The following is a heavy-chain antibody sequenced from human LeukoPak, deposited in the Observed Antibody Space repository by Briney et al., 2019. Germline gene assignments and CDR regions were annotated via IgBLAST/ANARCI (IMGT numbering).Heavy chain of an antibody. V-gene: IGHV4-59*02. Sequence: SETLSLTCTVSGGSVSGYYWSWIRQPPGKGLEWIGYMYDRGNINYNPSLKSRVTISQDMSKNQLSLKLRSVTAADRAVYYCAATIERDYGDTNLHYWGQGILVTVSS. CDR2: MYDRGNI. CDR1: GGSVSGYY. CDR3: AATIERDYGDTNLHY. D-gene: IGHD4-17*01. J-gene: IGHJ4*02.